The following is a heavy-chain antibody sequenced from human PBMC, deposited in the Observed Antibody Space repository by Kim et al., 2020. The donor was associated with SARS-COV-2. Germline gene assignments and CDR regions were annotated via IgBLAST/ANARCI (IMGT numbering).Heavy chain of an antibody. V-gene: IGHV3-30*18. Sequence: GGSLRLSCAASGFTFSSYGMHWVRQAPGKGLEWVAVISYDGSNKYYADSVKGRFTISRDNSKNTLYLQMNSLRAEDTAVYYCAKDGEYMVRGVIIRASFDCWGQGTLVTVSS. J-gene: IGHJ4*02. CDR2: ISYDGSNK. CDR3: AKDGEYMVRGVIIRASFDC. D-gene: IGHD3-10*01. CDR1: GFTFSSYG.